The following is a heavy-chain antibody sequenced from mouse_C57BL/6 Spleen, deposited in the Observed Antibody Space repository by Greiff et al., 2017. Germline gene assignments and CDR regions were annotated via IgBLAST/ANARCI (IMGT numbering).Heavy chain of an antibody. CDR1: GFTFSSYG. J-gene: IGHJ4*01. V-gene: IGHV5-6*01. D-gene: IGHD2-4*01. CDR2: ISSGGSYT. CDR3: ARHNYDRALDY. Sequence: EVQLVESGGDLVKPGGSLKLSCAASGFTFSSYGMSWVRQTPDKRLEWVATISSGGSYTYYPDSVKGRFTISRDNAKNTLYMPMSSLKSEDTAMYYCARHNYDRALDYWGQGNSVTVSS.